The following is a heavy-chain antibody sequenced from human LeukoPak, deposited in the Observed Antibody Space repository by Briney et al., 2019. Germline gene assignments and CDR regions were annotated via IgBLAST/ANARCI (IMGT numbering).Heavy chain of an antibody. CDR3: AKDDGYNTYNQYDY. Sequence: PGGSLRISCAASRFTFSDYAMTWVRLAPGKGLEFVSSISGSGDTTYYADSVKGRFTISRDNSKNTLSLQMNSLRAEDTAVYYCAKDDGYNTYNQYDYWGQGTLVTVSS. CDR1: RFTFSDYA. V-gene: IGHV3-23*01. CDR2: ISGSGDTT. J-gene: IGHJ4*02. D-gene: IGHD5-24*01.